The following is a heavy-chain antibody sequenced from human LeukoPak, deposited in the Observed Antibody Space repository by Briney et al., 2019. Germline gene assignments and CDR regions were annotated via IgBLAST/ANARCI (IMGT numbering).Heavy chain of an antibody. CDR3: AKLYSSSSYFDY. J-gene: IGHJ4*02. CDR2: ISSSSYI. D-gene: IGHD6-6*01. V-gene: IGHV3-21*04. CDR1: GFTFSSYS. Sequence: GGSLRLSCAASGFTFSSYSMNWVRQAPGKGLEWVSSISSSSYIYYADSVKGRFTISRDNAKNSLYLQMNSLRAEDTAVYYCAKLYSSSSYFDYWGQGTLVTVSS.